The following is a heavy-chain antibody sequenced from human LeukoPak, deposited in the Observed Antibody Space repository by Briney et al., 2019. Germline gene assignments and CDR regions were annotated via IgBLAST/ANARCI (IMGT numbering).Heavy chain of an antibody. V-gene: IGHV1-69*13. CDR3: ARDRTYNWNDVRWFDP. CDR1: GYTFTSYG. J-gene: IGHJ5*02. CDR2: IIPIFGTA. D-gene: IGHD1-20*01. Sequence: SVKVSCKASGYTFTSYGISWVRQAPGQGLEWMGGIIPIFGTANYAQEFQGRVTITADESTSTAYMELSSLRSEDTAVYYCARDRTYNWNDVRWFDPWGQGTLVTVSS.